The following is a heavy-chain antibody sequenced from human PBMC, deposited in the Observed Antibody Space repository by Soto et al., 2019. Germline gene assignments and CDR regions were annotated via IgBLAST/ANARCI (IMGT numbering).Heavy chain of an antibody. CDR2: IYYSGST. CDR3: ARASEKLLIQPKFDS. CDR1: GDSVSSSSYY. J-gene: IGHJ4*02. Sequence: QVQLQESGPGLVKPSETLSLTCTVSGDSVSSSSYYWSWIRQPPGKGLEWIGYIYYSGSTNYNPSLKSRVPISVATSKNQFSLQLSSVTAADTAVYYCARASEKLLIQPKFDSWGQGTLVTVSS. D-gene: IGHD5-18*01. V-gene: IGHV4-61*01.